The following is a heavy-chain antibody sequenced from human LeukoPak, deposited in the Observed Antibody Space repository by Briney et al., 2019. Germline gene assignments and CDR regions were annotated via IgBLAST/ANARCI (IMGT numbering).Heavy chain of an antibody. CDR2: IYPGDSDT. CDR3: ARHLPITMVRGVIIPPFFDY. CDR1: GYSFTSYW. D-gene: IGHD3-10*01. Sequence: GESLKISCKGSGYSFTSYWIGWVRQMPGKGLEWMGIIYPGDSDTRYSPSFQGQVTISADKSISTAYLQWSSLKASDTAMYYCARHLPITMVRGVIIPPFFDYWGQGTLVTVSS. J-gene: IGHJ4*02. V-gene: IGHV5-51*01.